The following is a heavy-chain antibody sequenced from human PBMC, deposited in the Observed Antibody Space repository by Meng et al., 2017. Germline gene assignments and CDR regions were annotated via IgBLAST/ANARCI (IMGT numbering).Heavy chain of an antibody. CDR3: AKDFGIAVAGSSVDY. J-gene: IGHJ4*02. V-gene: IGHV3-43*01. CDR1: GFTFDDYT. D-gene: IGHD6-19*01. CDR2: ISWDGGST. Sequence: GESLKISCAASGFTFDDYTMHWVRQAPGKGLEWVSLISWDGGSTYYADSVKGRFTISRDNSKNSLYLQMNSLRTEDTALYYCAKDFGIAVAGSSVDYWGQGTLVTVSS.